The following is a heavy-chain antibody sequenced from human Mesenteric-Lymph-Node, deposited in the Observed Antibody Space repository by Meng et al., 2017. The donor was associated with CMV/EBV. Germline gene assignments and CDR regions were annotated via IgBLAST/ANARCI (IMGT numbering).Heavy chain of an antibody. CDR3: ARDQQYQPYYSRLDL. V-gene: IGHV3-30*04. CDR1: GFPFNSYA. CDR2: ISYDGSTR. D-gene: IGHD2-2*01. J-gene: IGHJ6*02. Sequence: GGSLRLSCAASGFPFNSYAMHWVRQAPGKGLEWVAIISYDGSTRDYADSVKGRFTISRDNSKNTLNLQMNSLSAGDTAVYYCARDQQYQPYYSRLDLWGQGITVTVSS.